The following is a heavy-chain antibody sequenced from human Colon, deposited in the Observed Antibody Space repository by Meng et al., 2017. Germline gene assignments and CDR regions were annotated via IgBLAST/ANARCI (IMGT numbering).Heavy chain of an antibody. CDR3: ASGPWEFDY. V-gene: IGHV4-61*01. J-gene: IGHJ4*02. CDR1: GASVSDTNYA. Sequence: QGQRQGAGPGLVRPSETLSLTCTVSGASVSDTNYAWGWIRQPPGKGLEWIGYGSTNHNPSLKSRVTISVDTSKNQFSLTLNSVTAADTAVYYCASGPWEFDYWGQGTLVTVSS. D-gene: IGHD1-26*01. CDR2: GST.